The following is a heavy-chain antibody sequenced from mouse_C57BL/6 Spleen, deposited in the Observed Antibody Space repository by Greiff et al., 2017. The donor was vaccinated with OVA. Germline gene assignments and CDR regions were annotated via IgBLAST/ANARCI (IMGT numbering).Heavy chain of an antibody. Sequence: EVQRVESGAELVKPGASVKLSCTASGFNFKDYYMHWVKQRTEQGLEWIGRIDPEDGETKYAAKFQGQATITADTSANTAYRQLSSLTSEDTAVYYRDREGTTVPFDYWGQGTTLTVSS. D-gene: IGHD1-1*01. CDR3: DREGTTVPFDY. J-gene: IGHJ2*01. V-gene: IGHV14-2*01. CDR1: GFNFKDYY. CDR2: IDPEDGET.